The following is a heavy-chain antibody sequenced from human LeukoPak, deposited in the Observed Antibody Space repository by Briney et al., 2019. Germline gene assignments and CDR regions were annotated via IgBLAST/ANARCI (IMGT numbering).Heavy chain of an antibody. D-gene: IGHD2-15*01. Sequence: SETLSLTCTVSGGSISSSSYYWGWIRQPPGKGLEWIGSIYYSGSTYYNPSLKSRVTISVDTSKNQFSLKLSSVTAADTAVYYCAGYCSGGSCYPNDFDYWGQGTLVTVSS. CDR2: IYYSGST. CDR3: AGYCSGGSCYPNDFDY. CDR1: GGSISSSSYY. V-gene: IGHV4-39*07. J-gene: IGHJ4*02.